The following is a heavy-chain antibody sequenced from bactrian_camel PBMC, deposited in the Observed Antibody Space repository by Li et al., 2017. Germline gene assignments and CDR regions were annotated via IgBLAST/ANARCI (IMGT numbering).Heavy chain of an antibody. CDR2: TTSGGGFT. CDR1: GFTFSTYW. Sequence: QLVESGGGSVQPGGSLRLSCAASGFTFSTYWMYWVRQAPGKGLEWVSATTSGGGFTYYSDLVKGRFAASRDNAKNTLYLQMNSLKADDTAMYYCAADGFAYYSGGYQFGYWGQGTQVTVS. D-gene: IGHD2*01. CDR3: AADGFAYYSGGYQFGY. J-gene: IGHJ6*01. V-gene: IGHV3S1*01.